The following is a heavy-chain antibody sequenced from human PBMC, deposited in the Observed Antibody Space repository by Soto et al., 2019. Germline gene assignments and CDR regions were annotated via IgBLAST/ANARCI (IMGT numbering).Heavy chain of an antibody. CDR3: ARERWLRPGGGGTEPLDI. D-gene: IGHD5-12*01. V-gene: IGHV1-46*03. J-gene: IGHJ3*02. CDR2: INPNGGST. Sequence: QVQLVQSGAEVEKPGASVKISCKASGYSFTSQYVHWVRQAPGQGLEWMGIINPNGGSTTYAQKFQGRVTRTRDTSTSTVQMELGSLTSEDPAVYSVARERWLRPGGGGTEPLDIWGQGTMVTVAS. CDR1: GYSFTSQY.